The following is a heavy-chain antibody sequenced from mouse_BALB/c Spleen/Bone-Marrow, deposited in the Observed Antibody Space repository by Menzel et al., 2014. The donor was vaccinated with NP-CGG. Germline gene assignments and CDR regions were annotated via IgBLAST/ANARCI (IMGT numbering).Heavy chain of an antibody. Sequence: EVQGVESGGGLVKPGGSLKLSCAASGFTFSSYAMSWVRQTPEKRLEWVATISSGGSYTYYPDSVKGRFTISRDNAKNTLYMQMSSLRSEDTARYYCARHGITRLLDDWGQGTTLTVSS. CDR3: ARHGITRLLDD. CDR1: GFTFSSYA. V-gene: IGHV5-9-3*01. CDR2: ISSGGSYT. J-gene: IGHJ2*01. D-gene: IGHD2-4*01.